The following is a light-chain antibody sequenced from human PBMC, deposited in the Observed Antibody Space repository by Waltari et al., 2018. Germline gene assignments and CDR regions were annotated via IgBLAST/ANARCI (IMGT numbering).Light chain of an antibody. CDR2: WAS. Sequence: DIVMTQSPDSLAVSLGERATINCKSSQSVLYSSNNKNHLAWYRQKPGQSPKLLIYWASTRESGVPDRFSGSGSGTDFTLTISSLQAEDVAVYYCQQYYATPRTFGPGTKVDIK. CDR1: QSVLYSSNNKNH. V-gene: IGKV4-1*01. CDR3: QQYYATPRT. J-gene: IGKJ3*01.